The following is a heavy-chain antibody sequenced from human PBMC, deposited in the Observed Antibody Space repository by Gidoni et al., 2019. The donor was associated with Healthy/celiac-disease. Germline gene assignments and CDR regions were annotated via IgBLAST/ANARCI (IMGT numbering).Heavy chain of an antibody. D-gene: IGHD6-13*01. CDR2: IYYSGST. J-gene: IGHJ4*02. CDR3: ARLPGYSSSWPFDY. Sequence: QLQLQESGPGLVKPSETLSLTCTASGGSLSSYYWSWIRQPPGKGLEWIGYIYYSGSTNYNPSLKSRVTISVDTSKNQFSLKLSSVTAADTAVYYWARLPGYSSSWPFDYWGQGTLVTVSS. V-gene: IGHV4-59*08. CDR1: GGSLSSYY.